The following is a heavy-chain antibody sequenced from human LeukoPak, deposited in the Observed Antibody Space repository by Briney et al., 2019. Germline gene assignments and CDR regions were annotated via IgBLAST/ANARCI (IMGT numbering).Heavy chain of an antibody. Sequence: NSGGSLRLSCAASGFTSNNYAMGWVRQAPGKGLEWLSYISPSTTHTSYADSVKGRFTISRDNAKNLLFLQMNSLRAEDTAVYYCARGGHGAADQWGQGTLVTVSS. CDR2: ISPSTTHT. CDR3: ARGGHGAADQ. V-gene: IGHV3-11*05. D-gene: IGHD1-26*01. J-gene: IGHJ5*02. CDR1: GFTSNNYA.